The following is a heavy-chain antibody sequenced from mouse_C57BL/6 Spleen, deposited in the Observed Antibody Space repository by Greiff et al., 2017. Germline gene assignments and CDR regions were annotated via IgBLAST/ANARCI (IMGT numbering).Heavy chain of an antibody. CDR1: GFTFSNYW. CDR2: IRLKSDNYAT. CDR3: TGRGRGFAY. D-gene: IGHD3-3*01. Sequence: EVKLMESGGGLVQPGGSMKLSCVASGFTFSNYWMNWVRQSPEKGLEWVAQIRLKSDNYATHYAESVKGRFTISRDDSKSSVYLQMNNLRAEDTGIYYCTGRGRGFAYWGQGTLVTVSA. V-gene: IGHV6-3*01. J-gene: IGHJ3*01.